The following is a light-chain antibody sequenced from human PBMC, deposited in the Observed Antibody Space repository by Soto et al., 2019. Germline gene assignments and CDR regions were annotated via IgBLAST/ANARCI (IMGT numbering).Light chain of an antibody. V-gene: IGKV1-9*01. CDR1: QGISSR. CDR2: STY. Sequence: DIQLTQSPSFLSASVGDRVTITCRSSQGISSRLAWYQQKPGKAPNLLIYSTYTLQSGVPSRFSGSGSGTDFTLTISSLQPDDFATYYCQQVNSYPPITCGQGTRLEIK. CDR3: QQVNSYPPIT. J-gene: IGKJ5*01.